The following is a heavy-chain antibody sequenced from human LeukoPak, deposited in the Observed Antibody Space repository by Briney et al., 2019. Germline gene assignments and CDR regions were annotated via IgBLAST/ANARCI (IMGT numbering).Heavy chain of an antibody. J-gene: IGHJ3*02. CDR1: GVSISSSNSY. Sequence: SETLSLTCTVSGVSISSSNSYWGWIRQPPGKGLEWIGSIYYSGNTYYNASLKSQVSISIDTSKNQFSLRLSSVTAADTAVYYCARDGYNPVAFDIWGQGTVVTVSS. CDR3: ARDGYNPVAFDI. V-gene: IGHV4-39*07. CDR2: IYYSGNT. D-gene: IGHD5-24*01.